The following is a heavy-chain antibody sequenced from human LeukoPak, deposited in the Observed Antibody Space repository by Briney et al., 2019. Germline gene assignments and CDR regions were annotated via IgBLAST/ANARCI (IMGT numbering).Heavy chain of an antibody. CDR2: ISNSGSTI. D-gene: IGHD3-3*02. J-gene: IGHJ4*02. Sequence: GGSLRLSCAASGFTFSNAWMSWVRQAPGKGLEWISYISNSGSTIYYADSVKGRFTISRDNAKNSLYLQVNSLRVEDTAVYYCANVHYDYWGQGTLVTVSS. CDR1: GFTFSNAW. CDR3: ANVHYDY. V-gene: IGHV3-11*01.